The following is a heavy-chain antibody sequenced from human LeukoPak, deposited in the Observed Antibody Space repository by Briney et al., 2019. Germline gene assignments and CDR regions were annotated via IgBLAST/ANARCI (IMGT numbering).Heavy chain of an antibody. CDR1: GFTFNNHA. CDR2: ISYEGSNK. J-gene: IGHJ4*02. D-gene: IGHD2-15*01. Sequence: GGSLRLSCAASGFTFNNHAMHWVRQAPGKGLEWVAVISYEGSNKFYADSVKGRFTISRDNSKNTLYLQMNTLRPEDTAVYYCARDYRVGCTGGSCYPIDSWGQGTLVTISS. V-gene: IGHV3-30*01. CDR3: ARDYRVGCTGGSCYPIDS.